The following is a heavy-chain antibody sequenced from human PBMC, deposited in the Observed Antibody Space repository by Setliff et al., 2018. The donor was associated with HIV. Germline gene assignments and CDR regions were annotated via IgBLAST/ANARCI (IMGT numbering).Heavy chain of an antibody. D-gene: IGHD6-13*01. CDR3: VRVAGFSSSWFAY. CDR2: INNDGSTS. V-gene: IGHV3-74*03. J-gene: IGHJ4*02. Sequence: GGSLRLSCAASGLTLSDYWMHWVRQAPGKGLEWVARINNDGSTSEHANAVKGRLTISRDNDRSTLYLEMNSLRVEDTALYYCVRVAGFSSSWFAYWGQGTLVTVSS. CDR1: GLTLSDYW.